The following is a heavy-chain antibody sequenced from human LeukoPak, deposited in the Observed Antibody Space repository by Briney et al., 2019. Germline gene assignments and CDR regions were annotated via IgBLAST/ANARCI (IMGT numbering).Heavy chain of an antibody. CDR1: GDSISSYY. CDR2: IYHSGST. V-gene: IGHV4-59*01. CDR3: ARDSSSWGYFDY. J-gene: IGHJ4*02. Sequence: SETLSLTCTVSGDSISSYYWSWIRQPPGKGLEWIGYIYHSGSTNYNPSLKSRATISVDTSKNQFSLKLSSVTAADTAVYYCARDSSSWGYFDYWGQGTLVTVSS. D-gene: IGHD6-13*01.